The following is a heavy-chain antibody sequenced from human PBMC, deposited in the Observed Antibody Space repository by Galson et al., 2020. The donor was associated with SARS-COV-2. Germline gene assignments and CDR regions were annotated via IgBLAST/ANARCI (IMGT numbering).Heavy chain of an antibody. D-gene: IGHD3-3*01. J-gene: IGHJ4*02. CDR2: ISSSSSTI. CDR3: ARDPSSPLRVLEGLSDL. CDR1: GFTFSSYG. V-gene: IGHV3-48*04. Sequence: GGSLRLSCAASGFTFSSYGMHWVRQAPGKGLEWVSYISSSSSTIYYADSVKGRFTISRDNAKNSLYLHMNSLRAEDTAVYYCARDPSSPLRVLEGLSDLWGQGTLVTVSS.